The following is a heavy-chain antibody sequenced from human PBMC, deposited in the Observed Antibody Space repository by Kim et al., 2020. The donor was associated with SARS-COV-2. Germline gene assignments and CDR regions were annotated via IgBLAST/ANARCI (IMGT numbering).Heavy chain of an antibody. CDR3: ARTGYSYTSFDF. CDR2: INPNSGGT. D-gene: IGHD5-18*01. CDR1: GYTFTDNY. Sequence: ASVKVSCKASGYTFTDNYIHWVPQAPGQGLEWMGWINPNSGGTNYAQKFQGRVTMTRDTSITTAYMELTNLRSDDTAVYYCARTGYSYTSFDFWGQGTLV. J-gene: IGHJ4*02. V-gene: IGHV1-2*02.